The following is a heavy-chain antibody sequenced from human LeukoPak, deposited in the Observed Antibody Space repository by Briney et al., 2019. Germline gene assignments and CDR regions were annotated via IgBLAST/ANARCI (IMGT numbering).Heavy chain of an antibody. CDR3: AREVLRYAFDI. J-gene: IGHJ3*02. CDR2: ISYDGSNK. Sequence: GGSLRLSFAASGFTFSSYAMHWVRQAPGKGLEWVAVISYDGSNKYYADSVKGRFTISRDNSKNTLYLQMNSLRAEDTAVYYCAREVLRYAFDIWGQGTMVTVSS. V-gene: IGHV3-30-3*01. CDR1: GFTFSSYA. D-gene: IGHD3-16*01.